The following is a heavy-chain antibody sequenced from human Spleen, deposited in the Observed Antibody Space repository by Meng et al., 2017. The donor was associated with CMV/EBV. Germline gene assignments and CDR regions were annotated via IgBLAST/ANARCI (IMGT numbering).Heavy chain of an antibody. CDR2: INHSGSP. J-gene: IGHJ4*02. V-gene: IGHV4-34*01. D-gene: IGHD2-2*01. Sequence: YYWTWIRQHPGKGLEWIGEINHSGSPDYNLSLKSRVTISVDTSKNQFSLKLTSVTAADTAVYYCARVPSLVYCTSTSCPRGTYFDYWGQGTLVTVSS. CDR3: ARVPSLVYCTSTSCPRGTYFDY. CDR1: YY.